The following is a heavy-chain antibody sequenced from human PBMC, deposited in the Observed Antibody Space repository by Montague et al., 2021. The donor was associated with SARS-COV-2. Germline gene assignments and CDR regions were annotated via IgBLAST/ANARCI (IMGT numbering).Heavy chain of an antibody. V-gene: IGHV4-61*02. CDR2: IYTLGST. Sequence: TLSLTCTVSGDSISSGDYHWSWVRQPAGKGLEWIGCIYTLGSTSYNPSLKSRVTISMDTSKNQLSLKLSSVTAADTAVYFCARSPYRTTYLNGMDVWGQGTTVTVSS. CDR1: GDSISSGDYH. D-gene: IGHD1-14*01. CDR3: ARSPYRTTYLNGMDV. J-gene: IGHJ6*02.